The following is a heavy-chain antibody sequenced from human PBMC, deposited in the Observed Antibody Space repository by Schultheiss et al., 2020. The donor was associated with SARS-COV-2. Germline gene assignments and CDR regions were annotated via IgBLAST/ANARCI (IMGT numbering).Heavy chain of an antibody. J-gene: IGHJ3*02. CDR1: GGSISSSSYY. Sequence: SETLSLTCTVSGGSISSSSYYWGWIRQPPGKGLEWIGSIYYSGSTYYNPSLKSRVTISVDTSKNQFSLKLSSVTAADTAVYYCARRRYDSSVLYAFDIWGQGTMVTVSS. V-gene: IGHV4-39*01. CDR3: ARRRYDSSVLYAFDI. CDR2: IYYSGST. D-gene: IGHD3-22*01.